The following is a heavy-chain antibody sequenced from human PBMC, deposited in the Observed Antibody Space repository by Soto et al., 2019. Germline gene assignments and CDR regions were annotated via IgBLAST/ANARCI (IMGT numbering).Heavy chain of an antibody. J-gene: IGHJ3*02. CDR1: GGSISSGDYY. V-gene: IGHV4-30-4*01. CDR3: ARASDTTYYDFWSGYYAPTPQYVVAFDI. D-gene: IGHD3-3*01. CDR2: IYYSGST. Sequence: SETLSLTCTVSGGSISSGDYYWSWIRQPPGKGLEWTGYIYYSGSTYYNPSLKSRVTISVDTSKNQFSLKLSSVTAADTAVYYCARASDTTYYDFWSGYYAPTPQYVVAFDIWGQGTMVTVSS.